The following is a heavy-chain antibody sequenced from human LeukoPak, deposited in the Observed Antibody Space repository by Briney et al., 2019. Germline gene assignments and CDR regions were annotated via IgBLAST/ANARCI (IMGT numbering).Heavy chain of an antibody. CDR1: GFTFSSYA. CDR3: AKDRGVHYYGSERGLYNWFDP. CDR2: ISGSGGST. D-gene: IGHD3-10*01. Sequence: PGGSLRLSCAASGFTFSSYAMSWVRQAPGKGLEWVSAISGSGGSTYSADSAKGRFIISRDNSKNTLYLQMNSLRAEDTAVYYCAKDRGVHYYGSERGLYNWFDPWGQGTLVTASS. V-gene: IGHV3-23*01. J-gene: IGHJ5*02.